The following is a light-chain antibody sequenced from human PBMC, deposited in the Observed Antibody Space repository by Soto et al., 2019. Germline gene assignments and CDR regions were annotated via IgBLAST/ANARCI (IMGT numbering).Light chain of an antibody. CDR1: SSDVGGYHY. CDR3: SSYTSSSTYV. V-gene: IGLV2-14*01. Sequence: QSALTQPASVSGSPGQSITISCTGTSSDVGGYHYVSWYQQYPGKAPKVMMYDVSNRPSGVSNRVSGSKSGTTASLTISGLQAEDEADYYCSSYTSSSTYVFGTGTKVTVL. J-gene: IGLJ1*01. CDR2: DVS.